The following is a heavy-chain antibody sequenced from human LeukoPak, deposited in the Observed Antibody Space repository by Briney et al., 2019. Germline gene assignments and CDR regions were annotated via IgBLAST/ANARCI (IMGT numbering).Heavy chain of an antibody. V-gene: IGHV4-61*01. CDR3: ARDPSGYFNY. CDR2: IYNSGST. J-gene: IGHJ4*02. Sequence: SETLSLTCTVSGGSVSSGNYYWSWIRQHPGKGLEWIGYIYNSGSTNYNPSLKSRVTISVDTSKNQFSLKLSSMTAADTAVYYCARDPSGYFNYWGQGTLATVSS. CDR1: GGSVSSGNYY. D-gene: IGHD3-22*01.